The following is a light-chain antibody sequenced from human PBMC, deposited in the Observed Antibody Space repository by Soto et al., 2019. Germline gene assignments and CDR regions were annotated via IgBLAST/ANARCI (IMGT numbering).Light chain of an antibody. V-gene: IGKV1-5*03. Sequence: DIHTTQSPSTLSASVGDRVTITCRAIQSVSSWLAWYQQKPGKAPKLLIYKASSLESGVPSRFSGSGSGTEFTLTISSLQPDDSATYYCQQYNSYPYTFGQGTKLEIK. CDR1: QSVSSW. J-gene: IGKJ2*01. CDR2: KAS. CDR3: QQYNSYPYT.